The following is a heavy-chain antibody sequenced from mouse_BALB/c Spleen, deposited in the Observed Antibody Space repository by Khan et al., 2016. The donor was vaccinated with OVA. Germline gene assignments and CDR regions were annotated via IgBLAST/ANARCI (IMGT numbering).Heavy chain of an antibody. V-gene: IGHV1S29*02. CDR2: FFPNSGGS. J-gene: IGHJ3*01. Sequence: EVKLEESGPEVVKPGASVKISCKASGYTFTDYNLDWVKQRHGKSLEWIGYFFPNSGGSGYNQKFKTKATLTVDISSSTAYMDLHSLTSEDSAVYYCVRSGYGSFAFWGQGTLVTVSA. CDR3: VRSGYGSFAF. CDR1: GYTFTDYN. D-gene: IGHD1-2*01.